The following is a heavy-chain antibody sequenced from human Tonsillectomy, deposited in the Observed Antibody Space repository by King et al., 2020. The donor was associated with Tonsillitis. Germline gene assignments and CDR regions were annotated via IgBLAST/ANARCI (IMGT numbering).Heavy chain of an antibody. CDR2: SIPILGTA. CDR1: GGTFNNYA. Sequence: QLVQSGAEVKKPGSSVKVSCKASGGTFNNYALNWVRQAPGQGLEWMGGSIPILGTANYAQKFQGRVTITADASTSTAYMELRSLRSDDTAVYYCAGGNTIFGVVIHNFDYWGQGTLVTVSS. D-gene: IGHD3-3*01. J-gene: IGHJ4*02. V-gene: IGHV1-69*01. CDR3: AGGNTIFGVVIHNFDY.